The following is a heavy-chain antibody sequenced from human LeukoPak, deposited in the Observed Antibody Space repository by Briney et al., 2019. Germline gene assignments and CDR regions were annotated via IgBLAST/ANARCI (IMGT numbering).Heavy chain of an antibody. D-gene: IGHD4-17*01. Sequence: ASVKVSCKVSGYTLTELSMHWVRQAPGKGLEWTGGFDPEDGETIYAQKFQGRVTMTEDTSTDTAYMELSSLRSEDTAVYYCATDPFHDYGDPLDWGQGTLVTVSS. CDR3: ATDPFHDYGDPLD. J-gene: IGHJ4*02. CDR2: FDPEDGET. V-gene: IGHV1-24*01. CDR1: GYTLTELS.